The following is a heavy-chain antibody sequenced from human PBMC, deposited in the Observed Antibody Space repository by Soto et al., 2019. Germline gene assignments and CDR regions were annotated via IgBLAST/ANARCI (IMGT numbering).Heavy chain of an antibody. CDR2: IYHSGST. CDR1: GGSISSGGYS. V-gene: IGHV4-30-2*01. J-gene: IGHJ6*02. Sequence: SETLSLTCAVSGGSISSGGYSWSWIRQPPGKGLEWIGYIYHSGSTYYNPSLKSRVTISVDRSKNQFSLKLSSVTAADTAVYCCARQGYGSGSYYGMDVWGQGTTVTVSS. D-gene: IGHD3-10*01. CDR3: ARQGYGSGSYYGMDV.